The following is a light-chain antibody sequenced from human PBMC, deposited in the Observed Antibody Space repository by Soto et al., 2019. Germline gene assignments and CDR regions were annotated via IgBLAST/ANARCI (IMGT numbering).Light chain of an antibody. V-gene: IGLV1-44*01. Sequence: QSVLTQPPSASGTPGQRVTISCSGSGSSIGTNTVNWYRQLPGTAPKLLIYGDNQRPSGVTDRFAGSKSSTSASLAISGLQSEDEADYDCAAWDGSLNNVLFGGGTTLTVL. J-gene: IGLJ2*01. CDR2: GDN. CDR1: GSSIGTNT. CDR3: AAWDGSLNNVL.